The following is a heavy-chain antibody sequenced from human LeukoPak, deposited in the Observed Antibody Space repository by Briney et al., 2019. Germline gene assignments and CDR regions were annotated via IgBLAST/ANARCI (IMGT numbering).Heavy chain of an antibody. Sequence: SVNVSGKASGSTFTSYGISWVRQAPGQGLEWMGWISAYNGNTNDAQKLQVRVTMTTDTSTRTDYMELRSLSSDDPAVYYCARRDIVATLSDYWGQGTLVTVSS. D-gene: IGHD5-12*01. J-gene: IGHJ4*02. CDR1: GSTFTSYG. V-gene: IGHV1-18*01. CDR2: ISAYNGNT. CDR3: ARRDIVATLSDY.